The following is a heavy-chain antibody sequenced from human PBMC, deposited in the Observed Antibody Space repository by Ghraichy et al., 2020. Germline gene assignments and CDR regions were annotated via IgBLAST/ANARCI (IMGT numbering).Heavy chain of an antibody. Sequence: GSLRLSCAASGFTFNSYGMAWVRQAPGKGLEWVSTVNGGGGSTYYADSVKGRFTISRDNSKNTLSLQMNGLRAEDTAVYYCAKEGPIAGFDYWGQGTLVTVSS. CDR1: GFTFNSYG. J-gene: IGHJ4*02. V-gene: IGHV3-23*01. CDR3: AKEGPIAGFDY. D-gene: IGHD6-13*01. CDR2: VNGGGGST.